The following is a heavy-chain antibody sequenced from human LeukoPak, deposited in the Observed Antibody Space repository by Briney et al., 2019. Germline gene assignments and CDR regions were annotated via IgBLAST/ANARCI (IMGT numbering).Heavy chain of an antibody. D-gene: IGHD5-18*01. Sequence: GGSLRLSCAASRITVSANYMSWVRQAPGKGAEWVSGIYSGGGTYYADPVKGRFTISRDNSKNTLYLQMNSLRADDTAVYYCARGGNLYSYGLDYWGQGTLVTVSS. CDR3: ARGGNLYSYGLDY. CDR1: RITVSANY. V-gene: IGHV3-66*01. J-gene: IGHJ4*02. CDR2: IYSGGGT.